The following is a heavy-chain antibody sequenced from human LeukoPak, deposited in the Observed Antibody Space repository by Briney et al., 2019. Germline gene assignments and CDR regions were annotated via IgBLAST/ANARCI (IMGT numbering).Heavy chain of an antibody. CDR2: ISSSSSYI. CDR1: RFSFSNYW. J-gene: IGHJ4*02. D-gene: IGHD3-10*01. V-gene: IGHV3-21*01. CDR3: ATNGGGYFDY. Sequence: GGSLRLSCAASRFSFSNYWMHWVRQAPGKGLEWVSSISSSSSYIYYADSVKGRFTISRDNAKNSLYLQMNSLRAEDTAVYYCATNGGGYFDYWGQGTLVTVSS.